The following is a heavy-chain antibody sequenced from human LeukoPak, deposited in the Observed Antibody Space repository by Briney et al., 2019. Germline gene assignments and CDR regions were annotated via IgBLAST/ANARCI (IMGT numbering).Heavy chain of an antibody. D-gene: IGHD2-15*01. V-gene: IGHV4-61*02. CDR1: GGSISSGSYY. CDR2: IYTSGST. Sequence: SETLSLTCTVSGGSISSGSYYWRWIRQPPGKGLEWIGRIYTSGSTHYTPSLKSRVTISVDTSKNQFSLKLSSVTAADTAVYYCARTPGASSYNCSGGSCYSGRYYYYYMDVWGKGTTVTVSS. CDR3: ARTPGASSYNCSGGSCYSGRYYYYYMDV. J-gene: IGHJ6*03.